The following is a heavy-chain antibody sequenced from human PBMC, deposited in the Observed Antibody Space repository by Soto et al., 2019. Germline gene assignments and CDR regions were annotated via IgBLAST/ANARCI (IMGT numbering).Heavy chain of an antibody. CDR1: GFTFSSYW. J-gene: IGHJ1*01. CDR2: ISNDASS. V-gene: IGHV3-74*01. Sequence: EVQLVESGGGLVQPGGSLRLSCVASGFTFSSYWMHWVRQAPGKGLVWVSSISNDASSIYADPVKGRFTISRDNAKNTLYLQMNSLRAEDTAVYYCARLPNKSPQNWGQGTLVIVSP. CDR3: ARLPNKSPQN.